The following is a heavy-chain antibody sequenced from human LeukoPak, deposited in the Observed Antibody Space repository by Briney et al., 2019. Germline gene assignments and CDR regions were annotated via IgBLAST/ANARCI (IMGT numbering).Heavy chain of an antibody. Sequence: SETLSLTCTVSGGSISSYYWSWIRQPPGKGLEWIGYIYYSGSTNYNPSLKSRVTISVDTSKNQFSLKLSSVTAADTAVYYCARTSGMTTAYYYYMDVWGKGTTVTISS. CDR2: IYYSGST. CDR1: GGSISSYY. V-gene: IGHV4-59*01. J-gene: IGHJ6*03. CDR3: ARTSGMTTAYYYYMDV. D-gene: IGHD4-11*01.